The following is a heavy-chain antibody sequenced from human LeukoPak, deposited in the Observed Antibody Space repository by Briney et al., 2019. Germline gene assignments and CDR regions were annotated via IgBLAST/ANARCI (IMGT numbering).Heavy chain of an antibody. CDR3: ASLNNDDY. D-gene: IGHD1-1*01. J-gene: IGHJ4*02. V-gene: IGHV3-7*01. CDR2: IKNDGSKK. Sequence: GSLRLSCAASGFTFSNYWMSWVRQAPGKGLEWVANIKNDGSKKYYVDSVKGRFTISRDNAKNSLYLQMNSLRVEDTAVYYCASLNNDDYWGQGTLVTVSS. CDR1: GFTFSNYW.